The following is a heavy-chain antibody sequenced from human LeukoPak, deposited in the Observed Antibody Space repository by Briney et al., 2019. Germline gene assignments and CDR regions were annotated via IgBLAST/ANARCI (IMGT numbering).Heavy chain of an antibody. J-gene: IGHJ6*03. CDR1: GFTFSDYY. V-gene: IGHV3-11*04. CDR2: ISSSGSTI. D-gene: IGHD2-15*01. CDR3: ASPADCSGGSCYEERNYYYYMDV. Sequence: GGSLRLSCAASGFTFSDYYMSWIRQAPGKGLEWVSYISSSGSTIYYADPVKGRFTISRDNARNSLYLQMNSLRAEDTAVYYCASPADCSGGSCYEERNYYYYMDVWGKGTTVTVSS.